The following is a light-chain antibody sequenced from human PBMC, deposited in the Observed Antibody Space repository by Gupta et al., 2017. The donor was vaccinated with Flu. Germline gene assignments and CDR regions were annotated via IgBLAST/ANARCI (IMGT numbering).Light chain of an antibody. CDR3: NSSGATTF. CDR2: DVN. J-gene: IGLJ2*01. V-gene: IGLV2-11*01. CDR1: DVGAYDY. Sequence: DVGAYDYVSWYQQHPGQAPKLIIYDVNKRPSGVPDRFTGSKSGNTASLTISGPQPEDEADYHCNSSGATTFFGGGTRPTVL.